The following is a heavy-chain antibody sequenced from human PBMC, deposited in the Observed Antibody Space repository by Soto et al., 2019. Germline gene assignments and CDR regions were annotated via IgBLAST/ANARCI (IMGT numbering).Heavy chain of an antibody. CDR3: ARGLIAAADRPLDY. J-gene: IGHJ4*02. V-gene: IGHV4-59*08. CDR1: GGSISSYY. CDR2: IYYSGST. Sequence: QVQLQESGPGLVKPSETLSLTCTVSGGSISSYYWSWIRQPPGKGLEWIGYIYYSGSTNYNPSLTSRLPLSVHTSKNHFSLKLSSVTAADTAVYYCARGLIAAADRPLDYWGQGTLVTVSS. D-gene: IGHD6-13*01.